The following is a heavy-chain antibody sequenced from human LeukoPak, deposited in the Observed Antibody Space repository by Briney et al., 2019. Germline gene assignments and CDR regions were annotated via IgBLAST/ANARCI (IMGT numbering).Heavy chain of an antibody. CDR1: GGTFRTYS. J-gene: IGHJ6*03. Sequence: SVKVSCKASGGTFRTYSVTWVRQAPGQGLEWMGGIIPIFGTPNYAQKFQGRVKVTTDDATGTACMELSSLMSEDTAVYYCARVDRYHFYLDVWGKGTPVTVSS. CDR2: IIPIFGTP. V-gene: IGHV1-69*05. CDR3: ARVDRYHFYLDV.